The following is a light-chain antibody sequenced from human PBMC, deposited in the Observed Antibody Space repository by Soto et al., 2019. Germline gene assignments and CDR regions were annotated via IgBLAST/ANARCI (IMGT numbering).Light chain of an antibody. CDR2: SNT. CDR1: SSNIGTQT. J-gene: IGLJ2*01. CDR3: AAWDVSLNGVL. V-gene: IGLV1-44*01. Sequence: QSVLTQPPSASGTLGQRVTISCSGSSSNIGTQTVNWYQQLPGTAPKLLIYSNTQRPSGVAARFSGSKSGTSASLAISGLQSEDEAAYYCAAWDVSLNGVLFGGGTQLTVL.